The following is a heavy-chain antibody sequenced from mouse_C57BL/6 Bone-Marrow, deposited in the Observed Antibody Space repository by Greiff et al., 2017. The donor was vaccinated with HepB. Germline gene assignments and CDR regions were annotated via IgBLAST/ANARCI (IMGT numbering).Heavy chain of an antibody. Sequence: EVKVEESGPGLVKPSQSLSLSCSVTGYSITSGYYWHWIRQFPGNKLEWMGYISYDGSNNYNPTLKNRITITRDTSKNQFFLKLNSVTTEDTATYDCARIRAMDYWGQGTSVTVSS. V-gene: IGHV3-6*01. CDR1: GYSITSGYY. CDR3: ARIRAMDY. CDR2: ISYDGSN. J-gene: IGHJ4*01.